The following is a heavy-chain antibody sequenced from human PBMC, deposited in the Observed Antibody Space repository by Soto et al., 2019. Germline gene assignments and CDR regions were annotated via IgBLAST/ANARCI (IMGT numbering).Heavy chain of an antibody. Sequence: QVQLQQWGAGLLKPSETLSLTCAVYGGSFSGYYWTWIRQPPGTGLEWIGEINHSGSTNYNPSLKSRVTISVDKSKNQFSLKLTSVAAADAAVYYCARDKITGLCDYWGQGTRVTVSS. J-gene: IGHJ4*02. V-gene: IGHV4-34*01. CDR3: ARDKITGLCDY. CDR2: INHSGST. CDR1: GGSFSGYY.